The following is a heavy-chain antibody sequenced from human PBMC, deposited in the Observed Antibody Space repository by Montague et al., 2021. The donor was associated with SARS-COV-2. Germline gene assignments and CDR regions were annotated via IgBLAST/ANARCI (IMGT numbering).Heavy chain of an antibody. V-gene: IGHV4-39*02. CDR1: GGSFSSSSYY. CDR2: IYDSGST. D-gene: IGHD3-16*02. J-gene: IGHJ4*02. CDR3: ARDRTYYDEVWGTHRYTPDY. Sequence: SETLSLTCSVSGGSFSSSSYYWCWIRQPPGKVPELIGIIYDSGSTNYNPSLNSRVTISVDTCKNLFPLRLTAVTAADTAVYYCARDRTYYDEVWGTHRYTPDYWGQGTLVTVSS.